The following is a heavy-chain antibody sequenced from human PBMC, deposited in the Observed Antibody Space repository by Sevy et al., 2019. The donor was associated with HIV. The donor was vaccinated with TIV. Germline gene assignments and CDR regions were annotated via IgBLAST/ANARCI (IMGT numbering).Heavy chain of an antibody. V-gene: IGHV3-7*03. J-gene: IGHJ3*02. CDR1: GFTFSRYW. D-gene: IGHD3-10*01. Sequence: GGSLRLSCTASGFTFSRYWMSWVRQAPGKGLEWVVNIKEDGSEKNYVDSVKGRFTISRDNADDSLFLQMSSLRAEDTAVYYCASLFTGSGTYYNIAFDTWGQGTMVTVSS. CDR2: IKEDGSEK. CDR3: ASLFTGSGTYYNIAFDT.